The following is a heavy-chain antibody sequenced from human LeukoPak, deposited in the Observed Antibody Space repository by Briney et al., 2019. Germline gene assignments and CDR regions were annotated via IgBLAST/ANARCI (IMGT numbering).Heavy chain of an antibody. Sequence: GGSLRLSYQTSGFVFSNYGMHWVRQAPGKGLEWVAFVRYDGSNEYYADSVKGRFTISRDNSRNTLYLQMNSLRAEDTGVYSCAKDSNSGYVSVGPNYWGLGTLVTVSS. V-gene: IGHV3-30*02. D-gene: IGHD5-12*01. CDR1: GFVFSNYG. CDR3: AKDSNSGYVSVGPNY. CDR2: VRYDGSNE. J-gene: IGHJ4*02.